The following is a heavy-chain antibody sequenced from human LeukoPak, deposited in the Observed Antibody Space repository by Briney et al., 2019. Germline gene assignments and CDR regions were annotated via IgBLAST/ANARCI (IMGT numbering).Heavy chain of an antibody. Sequence: ASVKVSCKASGYTFTSYDINWARQATGQGLEWMGWMNPNSGNTGYAQKFQGRVTITRNTSISTAYMELSSLRSEDTAVYYCARGGDYTKGDAFDIWGQGTMVTVSS. V-gene: IGHV1-8*03. CDR1: GYTFTSYD. CDR3: ARGGDYTKGDAFDI. J-gene: IGHJ3*02. CDR2: MNPNSGNT. D-gene: IGHD4-17*01.